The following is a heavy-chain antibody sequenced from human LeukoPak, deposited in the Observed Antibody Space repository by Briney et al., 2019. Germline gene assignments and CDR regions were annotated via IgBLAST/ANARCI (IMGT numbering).Heavy chain of an antibody. CDR1: GYTFTSYD. CDR2: MNPNSGNP. CDR3: ARDLGAAAGTGVYYYYGMDV. J-gene: IGHJ6*02. V-gene: IGHV1-8*01. Sequence: ASVKVSCKASGYTFTSYDINWVRQATGQGLEWMGWMNPNSGNPGYAQKFQGRVTMTRNTSISTAYMELSSLRSEDTAVYYCARDLGAAAGTGVYYYYGMDVWGQGTTVTVSS. D-gene: IGHD6-13*01.